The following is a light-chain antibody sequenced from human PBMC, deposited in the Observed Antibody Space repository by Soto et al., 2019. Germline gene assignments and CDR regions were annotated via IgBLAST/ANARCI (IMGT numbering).Light chain of an antibody. CDR2: TAS. J-gene: IGKJ1*01. CDR1: QGIRND. CDR3: LQDYNYPWT. Sequence: AIQITQSPSSLSASVGDRVTITCRASQGIRNDLGWYQQKPGKAPKLLIYTASSLQSGVPSRFSGSGSGTDFTLTISSLQPEDFATYYCLQDYNYPWTFGQGTKVEIK. V-gene: IGKV1-6*01.